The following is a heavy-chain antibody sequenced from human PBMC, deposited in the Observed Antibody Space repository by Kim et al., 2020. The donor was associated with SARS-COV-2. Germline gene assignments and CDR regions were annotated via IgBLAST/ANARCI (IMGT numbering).Heavy chain of an antibody. CDR2: T. Sequence: TYYPPALKGRVPISVATAKKQFSLRLSSVTAADAAVYYCARHLRNWYFDLWGRGTLVTVSS. V-gene: IGHV4-39*01. J-gene: IGHJ2*01. CDR3: ARHLRNWYFDL.